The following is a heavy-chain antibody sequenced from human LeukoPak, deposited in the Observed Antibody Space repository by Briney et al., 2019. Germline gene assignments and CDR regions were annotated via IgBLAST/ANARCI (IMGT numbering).Heavy chain of an antibody. J-gene: IGHJ4*02. CDR3: VKDLSYESSGSVIEN. V-gene: IGHV3-43*01. CDR1: GFTFEDYT. D-gene: IGHD3-22*01. Sequence: PGGSLRLSCAASGFTFEDYTMHWVRQGPGKTLEWVSLISWDGTTYYADSLEGRFTISRDNSNNSLYLQMDTLTTDDTAFYYCVKDLSYESSGSVIENWGQGTLVTVSS. CDR2: ISWDGTT.